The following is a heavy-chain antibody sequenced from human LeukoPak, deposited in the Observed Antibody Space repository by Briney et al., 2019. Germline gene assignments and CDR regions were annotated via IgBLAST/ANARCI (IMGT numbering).Heavy chain of an antibody. CDR2: INHSGST. CDR1: GGSFSGYY. D-gene: IGHD3-22*01. CDR3: ARHKRPGDYDSSGYYSYYYYYMDV. J-gene: IGHJ6*03. Sequence: PSETLSLTCAVYGGSFSGYYWSWIRQPPGKGLEWIGEINHSGSTNYNPSLKSRVTISVDTSKNQFSLKLSSVTAADTAVYYCARHKRPGDYDSSGYYSYYYYYMDVWGKGTTVTVSS. V-gene: IGHV4-34*01.